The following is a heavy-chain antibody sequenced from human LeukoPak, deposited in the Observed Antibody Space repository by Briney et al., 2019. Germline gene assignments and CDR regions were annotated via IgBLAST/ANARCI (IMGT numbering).Heavy chain of an antibody. CDR1: GGSISSYY. CDR3: ARDMRYAFDP. V-gene: IGHV4-59*01. D-gene: IGHD3-9*01. CDR2: IYYSGST. Sequence: SETLSLTCTVSGGSISSYYWSWIRQPPGKGLEWIGYIYYSGSTNYNPSLKSRVTISVDTSKNQFSLKLSSVTAADTAAYYCARDMRYAFDPWGQGTLVTVSS. J-gene: IGHJ5*02.